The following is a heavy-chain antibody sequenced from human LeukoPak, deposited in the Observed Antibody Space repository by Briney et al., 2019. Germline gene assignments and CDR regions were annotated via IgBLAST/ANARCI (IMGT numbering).Heavy chain of an antibody. Sequence: PGGSLRLSCAASGFTFSDYWMMWVRQAPGKGLEWVAQVSVDGSEKYYVDSVRGRFTFSRDNAKNSLDLQMNTLRVDDTAVYYCVRDATRGGDLDHWGQGTLVTVSS. V-gene: IGHV3-7*01. CDR2: VSVDGSEK. D-gene: IGHD2-21*01. CDR3: VRDATRGGDLDH. CDR1: GFTFSDYW. J-gene: IGHJ5*02.